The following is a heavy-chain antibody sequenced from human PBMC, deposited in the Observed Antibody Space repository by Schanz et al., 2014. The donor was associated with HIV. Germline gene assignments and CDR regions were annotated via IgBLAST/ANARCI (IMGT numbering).Heavy chain of an antibody. D-gene: IGHD6-13*01. CDR1: GFTFSTYG. Sequence: QVQLVESGGGVVQPGRSLRLSCAASGFTFSTYGMHWVRQGPGKGLEWVAVIWYDGSNKYYADSVKGRFTISRDNSKNTLYLQMSSLRAEDTAVYYCAKRGPAAWDYFDSWGQGTLVTVSS. V-gene: IGHV3-33*06. CDR2: IWYDGSNK. CDR3: AKRGPAAWDYFDS. J-gene: IGHJ4*02.